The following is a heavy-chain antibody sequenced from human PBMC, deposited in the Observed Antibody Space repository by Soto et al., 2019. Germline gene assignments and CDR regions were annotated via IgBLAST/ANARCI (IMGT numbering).Heavy chain of an antibody. CDR1: GGSSISGGYY. V-gene: IGHV4-31*03. Sequence: SETLSLTCTVSGGSSISGGYYWSWIRQHPGKGLEWIGYIYYSGSTYYNPSLKSRVTISVDTSKNQFSLKLSSVTAADTAVYYCARATDGSGSYYKTRLYYFDYWGQGTLVTVSS. CDR3: ARATDGSGSYYKTRLYYFDY. D-gene: IGHD3-10*01. CDR2: IYYSGST. J-gene: IGHJ4*02.